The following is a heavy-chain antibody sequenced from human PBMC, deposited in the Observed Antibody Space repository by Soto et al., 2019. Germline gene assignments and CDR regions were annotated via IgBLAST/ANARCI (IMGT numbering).Heavy chain of an antibody. V-gene: IGHV3-23*01. CDR2: ISGSGGST. J-gene: IGHJ4*02. CDR1: GFTFSSYA. Sequence: GGSLRLSCAASGFTFSSYAMSLVRQAPGKGLEWVSAISGSGGSTYYADSVKGRFTISRDNSKNTLYLQMNSLRAEDTAVYYCAKDFKYYPQSYFDYWGQGTLVTVSS. D-gene: IGHD3-10*01. CDR3: AKDFKYYPQSYFDY.